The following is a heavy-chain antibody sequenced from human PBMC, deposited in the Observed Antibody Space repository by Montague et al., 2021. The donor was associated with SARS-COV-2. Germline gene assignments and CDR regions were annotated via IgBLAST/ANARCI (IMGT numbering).Heavy chain of an antibody. CDR3: ARRIHGTYYFDY. J-gene: IGHJ4*02. CDR2: IYPGDSDT. D-gene: IGHD1-14*01. Sequence: QSGAEVKKPGESLKISCKCSGYRFSSYWIGWVRQMSGKGLEWMGIIYPGDSDTRYSPSFQGQVTISADKSITTAYLQWSSLKASDTAMYYCARRIHGTYYFDYWGRGTLVTVSS. CDR1: GYRFSSYW. V-gene: IGHV5-51*01.